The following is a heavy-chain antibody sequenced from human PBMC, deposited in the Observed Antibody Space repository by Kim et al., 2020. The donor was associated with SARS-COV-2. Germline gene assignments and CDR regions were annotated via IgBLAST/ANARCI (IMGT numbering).Heavy chain of an antibody. J-gene: IGHJ5*02. CDR3: ARQRSDYVWGRYLNWFDP. Sequence: GESLKISCKGSGYSFTSYWIGWVRQMPGKGLEWMGIIYPGDSDTRYSPSFQGQVTISADKSISTAYLQWSSLKASDTAMYYCARQRSDYVWGRYLNWFDPWGQGTLVTVSS. V-gene: IGHV5-51*01. CDR1: GYSFTSYW. D-gene: IGHD3-16*01. CDR2: IYPGDSDT.